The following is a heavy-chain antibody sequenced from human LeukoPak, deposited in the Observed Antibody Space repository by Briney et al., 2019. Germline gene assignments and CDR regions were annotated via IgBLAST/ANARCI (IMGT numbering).Heavy chain of an antibody. CDR2: IWFDGSST. J-gene: IGHJ4*01. V-gene: IGHV3-33*01. D-gene: IGHD2-21*02. CDR3: ARDSAPYCGGDCYFDY. CDR1: GFAFSRFG. Sequence: GRSLRLSCAASGFAFSRFGMHWVRQAPGKGLEWEAVIWFDGSSTYYADSVKGRFTISRDNSKNMLYLQMNSLRVEDTGVYFCARDSAPYCGGDCYFDYWGHGTLVTVSS.